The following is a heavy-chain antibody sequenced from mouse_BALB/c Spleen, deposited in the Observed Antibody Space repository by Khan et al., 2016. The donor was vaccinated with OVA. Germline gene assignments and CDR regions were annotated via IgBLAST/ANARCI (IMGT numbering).Heavy chain of an antibody. J-gene: IGHJ4*01. Sequence: QIQLVQSGPELKKPGETVKISCKASGYTFTNFGMNWVKQAPGKGLKWMGWINTYTGEPTYADDFKGRFAFTLETSASTAYLQINNLKNEDTATXSCSRPPCFSYGIVYWGQGTLVTVSS. CDR2: INTYTGEP. CDR3: SRPPCFSYGIVY. V-gene: IGHV9-3-1*01. CDR1: GYTFTNFG.